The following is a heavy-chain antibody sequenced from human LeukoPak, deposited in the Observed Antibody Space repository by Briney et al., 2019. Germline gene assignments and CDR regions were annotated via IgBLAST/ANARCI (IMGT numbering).Heavy chain of an antibody. CDR1: GFTFSSYS. Sequence: GGSLRLSCAASGFTFSSYSVNWVRQAPGKGLEWVSSISSSSTYIYYADSVKGRFTISRDNAKNSLYLQMNSLRAEDTAVYYCASSGITIFGVAINWGQGTLVTVSS. J-gene: IGHJ4*02. CDR2: ISSSSTYI. V-gene: IGHV3-21*01. D-gene: IGHD3-3*01. CDR3: ASSGITIFGVAIN.